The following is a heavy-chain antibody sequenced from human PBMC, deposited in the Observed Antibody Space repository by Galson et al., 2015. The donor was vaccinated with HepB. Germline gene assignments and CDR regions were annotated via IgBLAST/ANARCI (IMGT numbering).Heavy chain of an antibody. CDR3: ARSSGSYWDSNAFDI. CDR2: FNAGNGDT. D-gene: IGHD3-10*01. J-gene: IGHJ3*02. V-gene: IGHV1-3*01. Sequence: SVKVSCKASGYTFINYAMHWVRQAPGQGLEWMGRFNAGNGDTRYSEKFHGRITITRYTSADTAYMEVSRLRSEDTAVYYCARSSGSYWDSNAFDIWGQGTMGTVAS. CDR1: GYTFINYA.